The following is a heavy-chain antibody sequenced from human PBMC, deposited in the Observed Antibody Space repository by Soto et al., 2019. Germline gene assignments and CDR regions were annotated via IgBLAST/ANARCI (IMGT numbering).Heavy chain of an antibody. CDR2: IYYSGST. D-gene: IGHD3-22*01. CDR3: ARADYYDSSGYPHYYGMDV. J-gene: IGHJ6*02. Sequence: PSETLSLTCTVSGGSISSYYWSWIRQPPGKGLEWIGYIYYSGSTNYNPSLKSRVTISVDTSKNQFSLKLSSVTAADTAVYYCARADYYDSSGYPHYYGMDVWGQGTTVTVS. V-gene: IGHV4-59*01. CDR1: GGSISSYY.